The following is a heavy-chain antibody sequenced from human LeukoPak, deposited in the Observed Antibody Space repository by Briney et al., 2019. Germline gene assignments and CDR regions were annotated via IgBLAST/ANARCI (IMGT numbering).Heavy chain of an antibody. Sequence: SQTLSLTCTVSGGAINSGGYYWSWIRQHPGKGLEWVGYIYYSGSTYYNPPLKSRVTISVDRSKNQFSLKLSSVTAADTAVYYCARLDYGDYASNWFDPWRQATLVTVSS. D-gene: IGHD4-17*01. CDR3: ARLDYGDYASNWFDP. J-gene: IGHJ5*02. CDR1: GGAINSGGYY. V-gene: IGHV4-31*03. CDR2: IYYSGST.